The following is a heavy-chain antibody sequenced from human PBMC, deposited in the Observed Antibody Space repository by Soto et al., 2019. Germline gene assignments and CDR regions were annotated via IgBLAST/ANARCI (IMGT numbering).Heavy chain of an antibody. CDR3: ASLAIGSPVRHFDFWSGYYRDPYNYYGLDV. Sequence: PGGSLRLSCAASGFTFSNYAMHWVRQAPGKGLEWATIISYDGSNKYYADSVKGRFTISRDNFKNTLYLQMDSLRVEDTAVYKCASLAIGSPVRHFDFWSGYYRDPYNYYGLDVWGQGTTVTVSS. CDR2: ISYDGSNK. J-gene: IGHJ6*02. V-gene: IGHV3-33*01. CDR1: GFTFSNYA. D-gene: IGHD3-3*01.